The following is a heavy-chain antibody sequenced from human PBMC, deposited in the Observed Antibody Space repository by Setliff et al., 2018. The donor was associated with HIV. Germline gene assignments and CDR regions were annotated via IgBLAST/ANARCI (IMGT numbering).Heavy chain of an antibody. J-gene: IGHJ4*02. Sequence: VGSLRLSCAASGFTFSSYAMSWVRQAPGKGLEWVSGISGSGGSTYYADSVKGRFTISRDNSKNTLYLQMNSLRAEDTAVYYCARDAYDSSGYYYSLDYWGQGTLVTVSS. V-gene: IGHV3-23*01. CDR3: ARDAYDSSGYYYSLDY. D-gene: IGHD3-22*01. CDR2: ISGSGGST. CDR1: GFTFSSYA.